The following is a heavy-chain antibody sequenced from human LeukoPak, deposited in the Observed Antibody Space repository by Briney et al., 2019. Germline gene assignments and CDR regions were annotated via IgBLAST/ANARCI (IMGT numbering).Heavy chain of an antibody. J-gene: IGHJ6*03. CDR2: INTNTGNP. Sequence: ASVKVSCKASGYTFTSYAMNWVRQAPGQGLEWMGWINTNTGNPTYAQGFTGRFVFSLDTSVSTAYLQISSLKAEDTAVYYCARDGAYGFAYYYYYMDVWGKGTTVTVSS. D-gene: IGHD3-10*01. CDR1: GYTFTSYA. CDR3: ARDGAYGFAYYYYYMDV. V-gene: IGHV7-4-1*02.